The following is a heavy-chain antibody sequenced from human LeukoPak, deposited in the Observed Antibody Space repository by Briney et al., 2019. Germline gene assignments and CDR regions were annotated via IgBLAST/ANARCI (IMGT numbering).Heavy chain of an antibody. V-gene: IGHV3-48*02. CDR3: ARTTVFDY. Sequence: GGSLRLSCAASGFTVSSNYMSWVRQAPGKGLEWVSYISSSGSTIYYAASVKGRFIISRDNARKSVSLQMNSLRDEDTAVYYCARTTVFDYWGQGTLVTVSS. CDR2: ISSSGSTI. CDR1: GFTVSSNY. D-gene: IGHD1-14*01. J-gene: IGHJ4*02.